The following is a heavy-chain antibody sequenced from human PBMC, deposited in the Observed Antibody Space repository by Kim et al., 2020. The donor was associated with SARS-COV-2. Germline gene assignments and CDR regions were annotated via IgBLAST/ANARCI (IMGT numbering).Heavy chain of an antibody. V-gene: IGHV3-11*01. Sequence: GSLRLSCEASGFTFSDFYMSWMRQAPGKGLEWISDINTGGSKSSYADSVKGRFTTSRDNSKNALYLQMNSLRADDTAVYYCATTHFYGLYVWGQGTTVT. CDR2: INTGGSKS. CDR3: ATTHFYGLYV. D-gene: IGHD3-3*02. CDR1: GFTFSDFY. J-gene: IGHJ6*02.